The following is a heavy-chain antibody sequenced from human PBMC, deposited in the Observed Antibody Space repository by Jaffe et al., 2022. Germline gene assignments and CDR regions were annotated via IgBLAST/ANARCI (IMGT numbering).Heavy chain of an antibody. D-gene: IGHD3-10*01. CDR2: INHSGST. J-gene: IGHJ6*03. CDR1: GGSFSGYY. V-gene: IGHV4-34*01. CDR3: ARGPGAYYYMDV. Sequence: QVQLQQWGAGLLKPSETLSLTCAVYGGSFSGYYWSWIRQPPGKGLEWIGEINHSGSTNYNPSLKSRVTISVDTSKNQFSLKLSSVTAADTAVYYCARGPGAYYYMDVWGKGTTVTVSS.